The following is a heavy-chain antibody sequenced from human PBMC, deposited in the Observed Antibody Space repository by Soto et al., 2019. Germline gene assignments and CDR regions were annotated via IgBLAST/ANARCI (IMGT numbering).Heavy chain of an antibody. V-gene: IGHV1-2*02. CDR1: GYTFTGYY. J-gene: IGHJ4*02. D-gene: IGHD6-19*01. Sequence: GASVKVSCKASGYTFTGYYIHWVRQAPGQGLEWMGWINPNSGGTKYAQKFQGRVTLTRDTSISTAYMELSSLRSDDTAVYYCARVYTSGWYYFDYWGQGTLVTVS. CDR2: INPNSGGT. CDR3: ARVYTSGWYYFDY.